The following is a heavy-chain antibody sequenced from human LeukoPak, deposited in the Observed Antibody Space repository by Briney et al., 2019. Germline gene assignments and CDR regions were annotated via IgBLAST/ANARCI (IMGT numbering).Heavy chain of an antibody. D-gene: IGHD3-22*01. Sequence: QSGGSLRLSCAASGFTFSSYGMHWVRQAPGKGLEWVAVISYDGSNKYYADSVKGRFTISRDNSKNTLYLQMNSLRAEDTAVYYCARDRIASYDSSGSMLPQDYWGQGTLVTVSS. V-gene: IGHV3-30*03. CDR3: ARDRIASYDSSGSMLPQDY. CDR2: ISYDGSNK. J-gene: IGHJ4*02. CDR1: GFTFSSYG.